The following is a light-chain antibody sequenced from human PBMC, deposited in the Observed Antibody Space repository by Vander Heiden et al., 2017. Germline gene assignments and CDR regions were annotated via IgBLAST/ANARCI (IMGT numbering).Light chain of an antibody. CDR1: ILDLGGHNY. J-gene: IGLJ3*02. CDR3: SSYTSSTSLWV. CDR2: DVT. V-gene: IGLV2-14*01. Sequence: SALTQPASVSGAPGQSITISCPGAILDLGGHNYVPWYQQHPGKAPKLMIYDVTNRPSGVSNRFSGSKSGNTASLTISGLQAEDEADYYCSSYTSSTSLWVFGGGTK.